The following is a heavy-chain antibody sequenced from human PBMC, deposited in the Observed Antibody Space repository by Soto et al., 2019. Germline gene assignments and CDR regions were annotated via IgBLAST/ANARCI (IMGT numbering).Heavy chain of an antibody. CDR1: GYTFTSYG. Sequence: QVHLVQSGAEVKKPGASVKVSCKASGYTFTSYGITWVRQAPGQGLAWRGWISALNGNTDYAQKRQGRVIVTRDTSTSTAYMERRSLISDDTAVDYWARGRYGDYWGQGALVTVSS. D-gene: IGHD1-1*01. V-gene: IGHV1-18*01. CDR2: ISALNGNT. J-gene: IGHJ4*02. CDR3: ARGRYGDY.